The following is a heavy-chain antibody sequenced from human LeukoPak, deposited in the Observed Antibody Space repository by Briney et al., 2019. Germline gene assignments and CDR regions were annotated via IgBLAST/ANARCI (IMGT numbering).Heavy chain of an antibody. CDR2: IYNSGNP. Sequence: SETLSLTCTVSGGSFSNYYWSWIRQPAGKGLEWIGRIYNSGNPNYNPCLKSRVTMSVDKSKNQFSLKLSSVTAADTAVYYCASAGLEPYDYWGQGTLVTVSS. J-gene: IGHJ4*02. D-gene: IGHD1-14*01. CDR3: ASAGLEPYDY. CDR1: GGSFSNYY. V-gene: IGHV4-4*07.